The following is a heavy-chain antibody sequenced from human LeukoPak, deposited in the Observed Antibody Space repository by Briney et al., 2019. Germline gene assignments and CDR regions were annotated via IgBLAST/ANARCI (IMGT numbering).Heavy chain of an antibody. Sequence: GGSLRLSCATSGFPFSRYLMTWVRQAPGKGLEWVAYIKQEGSERYYGDSVEGRFTISRDNARNSVYLQMNSLRAEDTATYYCARSESTMTTWSMDYWGQGILVTVSS. D-gene: IGHD5-24*01. V-gene: IGHV3-7*01. CDR1: GFPFSRYL. J-gene: IGHJ4*02. CDR3: ARSESTMTTWSMDY. CDR2: IKQEGSER.